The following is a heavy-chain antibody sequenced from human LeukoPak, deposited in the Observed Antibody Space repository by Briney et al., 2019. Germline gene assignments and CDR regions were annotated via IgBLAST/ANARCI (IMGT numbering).Heavy chain of an antibody. CDR3: ARELCGGDCGYFDL. CDR2: ISSDGSKK. V-gene: IGHV3-30*04. D-gene: IGHD2-21*02. J-gene: IGHJ2*01. CDR1: GFTFSSYA. Sequence: GGSLRLSCEVSGFTFSSYAMHWVRQAPGKGLEWVAVISSDGSKKDYADSVKGRFTISRDNSKNTLYLQMNSLRAEDTAVYYCARELCGGDCGYFDLWGRGTLVTVSS.